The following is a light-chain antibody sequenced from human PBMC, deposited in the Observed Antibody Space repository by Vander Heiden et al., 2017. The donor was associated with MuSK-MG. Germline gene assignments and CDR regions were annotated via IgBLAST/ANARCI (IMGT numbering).Light chain of an antibody. CDR3: FSCTSTNTLV. J-gene: IGLJ3*02. CDR2: EVS. CDR1: SSDVGGYNY. Sequence: QSALTQPASVSGSPGQSITISCTGTSSDVGGYNYVSWYQHHPGKPPKLIIYEVSNRPSGVSNRFSGSKSGNTASLAISGLQAEDEAHYYCFSCTSTNTLVLGGGTKLTVL. V-gene: IGLV2-14*01.